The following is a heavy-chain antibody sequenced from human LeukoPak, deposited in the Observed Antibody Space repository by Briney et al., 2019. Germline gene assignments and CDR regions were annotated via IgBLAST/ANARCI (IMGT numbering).Heavy chain of an antibody. CDR3: ARDLTAVAGTVDY. J-gene: IGHJ4*02. CDR1: GYTFTSYY. D-gene: IGHD6-19*01. Sequence: ASVKVSCKASGYTFTSYYMHWVRQASGQGLEWMGIINPSGGSTSYAQTFQGRVTMTRDMSTSTVYMELGSLRSEDTAVYYCARDLTAVAGTVDYWGQGTLVTVSS. CDR2: INPSGGST. V-gene: IGHV1-46*01.